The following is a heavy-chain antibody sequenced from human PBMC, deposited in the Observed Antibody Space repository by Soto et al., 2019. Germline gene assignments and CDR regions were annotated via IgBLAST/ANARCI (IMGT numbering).Heavy chain of an antibody. CDR2: IIPIFGTA. J-gene: IGHJ6*02. CDR3: ARDVVRADGMDV. Sequence: SVKVSCKASGGTFSSYAISWVRQAPGQGLEWMGGIIPIFGTANYAQKFQGRVTITADESTSTAYMELSSLRSEDTAVYYCARDVVRADGMDVWGQGTTVTVTS. D-gene: IGHD1-26*01. CDR1: GGTFSSYA. V-gene: IGHV1-69*13.